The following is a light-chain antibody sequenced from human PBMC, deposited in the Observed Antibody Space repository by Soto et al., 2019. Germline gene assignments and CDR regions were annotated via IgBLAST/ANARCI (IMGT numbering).Light chain of an antibody. CDR3: QQYMSSVT. V-gene: IGKV3-20*01. CDR1: QSVDSTF. CDR2: GVS. J-gene: IGKJ1*01. Sequence: EIVLTQSPGSLSLSPGERATLSCRASQSVDSTFFACYQKQPGQAPSLLMYGVSKRATGIPDRRSGSGSGTDFTLTISRLEPEDFAVYYCQQYMSSVTFGEGTRVEIK.